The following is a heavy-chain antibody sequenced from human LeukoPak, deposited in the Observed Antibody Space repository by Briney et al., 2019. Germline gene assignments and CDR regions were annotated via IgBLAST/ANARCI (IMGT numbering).Heavy chain of an antibody. J-gene: IGHJ5*02. CDR3: ARRRAGYCSSTSCYKGGDWFDP. Sequence: PSETLSPTCAVYGGSFSGYYWSWIRQPPGKGLEWIGEINHSGSTNYNPSLKSRVTISVDTSKNQFSLKLSSVTAADTAVYYCARRRAGYCSSTSCYKGGDWFDPWGQGTLVTVSS. V-gene: IGHV4-34*01. CDR2: INHSGST. CDR1: GGSFSGYY. D-gene: IGHD2-2*02.